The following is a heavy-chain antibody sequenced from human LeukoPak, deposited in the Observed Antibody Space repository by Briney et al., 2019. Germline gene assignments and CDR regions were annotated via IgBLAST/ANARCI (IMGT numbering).Heavy chain of an antibody. Sequence: GGSLRLSCAASGFTFSSYSMNWVRQAPGKGLEWVSSISSSSSYIYYADSVKGRFTISRDNAKNSLYLQMNSLRAEDMALYYCAKGSSAWNEVFHFDYWGQGTLVTVSS. V-gene: IGHV3-21*04. CDR1: GFTFSSYS. CDR2: ISSSSSYI. CDR3: AKGSSAWNEVFHFDY. D-gene: IGHD6-19*01. J-gene: IGHJ4*02.